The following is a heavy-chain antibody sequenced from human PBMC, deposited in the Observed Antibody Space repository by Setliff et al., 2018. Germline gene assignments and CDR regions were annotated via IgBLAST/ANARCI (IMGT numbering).Heavy chain of an antibody. J-gene: IGHJ4*02. D-gene: IGHD1-1*01. CDR3: ARDHNYAYDY. CDR1: GFTVSSNY. Sequence: PGGSLRLSCAASGFTVSSNYMSWVRQAPGKGLEWVSVIYSGGSTYYADSVKGRFTISRDNSKDTLYLQMNSLRAEDTAVYYCARDHNYAYDYWGQGTLVTVSS. V-gene: IGHV3-66*01. CDR2: IYSGGST.